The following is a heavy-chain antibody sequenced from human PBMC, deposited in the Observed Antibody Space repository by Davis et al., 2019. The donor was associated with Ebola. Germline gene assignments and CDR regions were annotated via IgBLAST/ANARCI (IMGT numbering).Heavy chain of an antibody. D-gene: IGHD1-1*01. CDR1: GYTFTSYG. V-gene: IGHV1-18*04. CDR2: INPHNGNT. CDR3: AGAQFPTTSDH. Sequence: ASVKVSCKASGYTFTSYGISWVRQAPGQGLEWMGWINPHNGNTNYAQNVQGRVTMTTDTSTSTAYMEVGSLRSDDTAVYYCAGAQFPTTSDHWGQGTLVTVSS. J-gene: IGHJ4*02.